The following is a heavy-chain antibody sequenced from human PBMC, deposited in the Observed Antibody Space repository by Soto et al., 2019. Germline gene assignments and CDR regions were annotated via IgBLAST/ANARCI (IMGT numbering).Heavy chain of an antibody. CDR3: ARDGSGYRSRASPMDV. D-gene: IGHD3-22*01. J-gene: IGHJ6*02. Sequence: QVQLVQSGAEVKKPGSSVKVSCKASGDTFSSYAISWVRQAHGQGLEWMGGIIPIFGTANYAQKFQGRVTITADESTSKAYMELSSLRSEDTAVYYCARDGSGYRSRASPMDVWGPGTKVTVSS. CDR2: IIPIFGTA. V-gene: IGHV1-69*01. CDR1: GDTFSSYA.